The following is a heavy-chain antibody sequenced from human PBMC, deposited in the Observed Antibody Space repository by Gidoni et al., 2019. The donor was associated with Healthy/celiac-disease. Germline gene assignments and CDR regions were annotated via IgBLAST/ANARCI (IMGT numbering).Heavy chain of an antibody. CDR3: ASNPLRNVAGRGY. V-gene: IGHV3-21*01. D-gene: IGHD6-19*01. Sequence: EVQLVESGGGLVKPGGSLRLSCAASGFPSSSYGMNWVRQARGKGLEWVSSISSSSSYIYYADSVKGRFTISRDNAKNSLYLQMNSLRAEDTAVYYCASNPLRNVAGRGYWGQGTLVTVSS. CDR1: GFPSSSYG. J-gene: IGHJ4*02. CDR2: ISSSSSYI.